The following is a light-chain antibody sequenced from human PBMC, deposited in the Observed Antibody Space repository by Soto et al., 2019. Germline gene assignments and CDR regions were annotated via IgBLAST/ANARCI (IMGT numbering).Light chain of an antibody. CDR1: QTSDSW. J-gene: IGKJ5*01. Sequence: DIQMTQSPAILSASVVDCVTVTCRASQTSDSWVAWYQQKPGKAPKLLVYDATSLDSGVSSRFSCSGYGTDFTFSLNNLQPPDFATYYSQQYNSPITFGQGTRLE. CDR2: DAT. V-gene: IGKV1-5*01. CDR3: QQYNSPIT.